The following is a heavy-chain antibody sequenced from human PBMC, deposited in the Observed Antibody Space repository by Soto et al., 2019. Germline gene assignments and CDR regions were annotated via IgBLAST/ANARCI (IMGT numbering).Heavy chain of an antibody. CDR3: ARAGYDDYGDGVAS. CDR2: IYYSGST. J-gene: IGHJ4*02. V-gene: IGHV4-31*03. Sequence: SETLSLTCTVSGGSISRGGYYWSWIRQHPGKGLEWIGYIYYSGSTYYNPSLKSRVTISVDTSKNQFSLKLSSVTAADTAVYYCARAGYDDYGDGVASWGQGTLVTVSS. CDR1: GGSISRGGYY. D-gene: IGHD4-17*01.